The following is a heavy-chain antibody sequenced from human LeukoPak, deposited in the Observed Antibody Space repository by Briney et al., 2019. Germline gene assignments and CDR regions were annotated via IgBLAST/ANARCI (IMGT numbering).Heavy chain of an antibody. CDR1: GGTFSSYA. J-gene: IGHJ4*02. CDR3: ATRSPPRAQDY. Sequence: AASVKVSCKASGGTFSSYAISWVRQAPGQGLEWMGGFDPEDGETIYAQKFQGRVTMTEDTSTDTAYMELSSLRSEDTAVYYCATRSPPRAQDYWGQGTLVTVSS. CDR2: FDPEDGET. V-gene: IGHV1-24*01. D-gene: IGHD1-26*01.